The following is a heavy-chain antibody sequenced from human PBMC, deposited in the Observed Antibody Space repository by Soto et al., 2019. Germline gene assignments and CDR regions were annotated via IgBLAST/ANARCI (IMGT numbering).Heavy chain of an antibody. J-gene: IGHJ6*02. CDR1: GGTFSSYA. D-gene: IGHD3-3*01. CDR2: IIPIFGTA. CDR3: ARDCGPYYDFWSGYSTGYYYYYGMDV. V-gene: IGHV1-69*06. Sequence: AASVKVSCKASGGTFSSYAISWVRQAPGQGLEWMGGIIPIFGTANYAQKFQGRVTITADKSTSTAYMELSSLRSEDTAVYYCARDCGPYYDFWSGYSTGYYYYYGMDVWGQGTTVTVSS.